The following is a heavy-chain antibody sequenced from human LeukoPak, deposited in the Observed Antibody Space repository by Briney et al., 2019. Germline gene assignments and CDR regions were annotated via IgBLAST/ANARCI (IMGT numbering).Heavy chain of an antibody. J-gene: IGHJ4*02. V-gene: IGHV4-4*07. CDR3: ASSLRWRAYFDY. CDR1: GGSISSYY. CDR2: IYTSGGT. Sequence: PSETLSLTCTVSGGSISSYYWSSIRQPAGKGLEWIGRIYTSGGTNYNPSLKSRVTMSVDTSKNQFSLKLSSVTAADTAVYYCASSLRWRAYFDYWGQGTLVTVSS. D-gene: IGHD4-23*01.